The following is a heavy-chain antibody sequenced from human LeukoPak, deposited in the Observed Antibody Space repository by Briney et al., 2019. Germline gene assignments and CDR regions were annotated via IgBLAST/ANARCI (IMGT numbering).Heavy chain of an antibody. CDR3: AGRCYSNSKPWGYDY. Sequence: SETLSLTCSVSGGSISSNNYYWAWIRQPPGKGLEWIGSIYYSGTTYNNPSLKSRVTISLDTSKNVFSLRLSTVTAADTAVYFCAGRCYSNSKPWGYDYWGQGTLVTVSS. CDR1: GGSISSNNYY. D-gene: IGHD2-2*02. CDR2: IYYSGTT. V-gene: IGHV4-39*02. J-gene: IGHJ4*02.